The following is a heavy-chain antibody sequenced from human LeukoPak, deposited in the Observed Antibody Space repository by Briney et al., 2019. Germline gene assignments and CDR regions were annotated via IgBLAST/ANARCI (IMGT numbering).Heavy chain of an antibody. D-gene: IGHD3-10*01. V-gene: IGHV4-59*01. Sequence: PSETLSLTCTVSGGSISNYYWSWIRQPPGKGLEWIAYIYYSGSANHNPSLKSRVTMSIDTSKNQFSLKLSSVTAADTAVYYCAGSFGSGNYFDYWGQGTLVTVSS. CDR1: GGSISNYY. J-gene: IGHJ4*02. CDR3: AGSFGSGNYFDY. CDR2: IYYSGSA.